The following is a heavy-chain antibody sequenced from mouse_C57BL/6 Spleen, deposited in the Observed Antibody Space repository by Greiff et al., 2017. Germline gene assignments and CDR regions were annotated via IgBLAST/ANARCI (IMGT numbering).Heavy chain of an antibody. CDR1: GFTFSDYY. CDR3: AREDYGSRAPFGY. Sequence: DVMLVESEGGLVQPGSSMKLSCTASGFTFSDYYMAWVRQVPEKGLEWVANINYDGSSTYYLDSLKSRFIISGDNAKNILYLQMSSLKSEDTATYYCAREDYGSRAPFGYWGQGTTLTVSS. J-gene: IGHJ2*01. CDR2: INYDGSST. V-gene: IGHV5-16*01. D-gene: IGHD1-1*01.